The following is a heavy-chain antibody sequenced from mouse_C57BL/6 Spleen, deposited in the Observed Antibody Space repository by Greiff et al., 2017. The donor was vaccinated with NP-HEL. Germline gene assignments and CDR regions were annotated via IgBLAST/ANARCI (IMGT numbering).Heavy chain of an antibody. J-gene: IGHJ4*01. Sequence: DVKLQESGPGLVKPSQSLSLTCSVTGYSITSGYYWNWIRQFPGNKLEWMGYISYDGSNNYNPSLKNRISITRDTSKNQFFLKLNSVTTEDTATYYCARRDYGMDYWGQGTSVTVSS. D-gene: IGHD2-4*01. CDR1: GYSITSGYY. V-gene: IGHV3-6*01. CDR3: ARRDYGMDY. CDR2: ISYDGSN.